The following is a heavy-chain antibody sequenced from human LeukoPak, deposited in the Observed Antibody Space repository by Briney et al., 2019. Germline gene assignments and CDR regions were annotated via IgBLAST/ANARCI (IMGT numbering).Heavy chain of an antibody. CDR1: GFTFSSYV. D-gene: IGHD5/OR15-5a*01. CDR3: ARDRGYSVGAAAGFDY. Sequence: PGGSLRLSCAASGFTFSSYVMHWVRQAPGKGLEWIGEMSHSGYPNYNPSLKSRVAISVDTSKNQLSLRLSSVTAADTAVYYCARDRGYSVGAAAGFDYWGQGTLVTVSS. J-gene: IGHJ4*02. CDR2: MSHSGYP. V-gene: IGHV4-34*01.